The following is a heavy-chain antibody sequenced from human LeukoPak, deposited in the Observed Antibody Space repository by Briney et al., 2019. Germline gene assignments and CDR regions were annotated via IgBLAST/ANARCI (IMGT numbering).Heavy chain of an antibody. CDR3: ARDIGLRTMVRGVIIPSGFFDY. J-gene: IGHJ4*02. V-gene: IGHV1-69*13. CDR1: GGTFSSYA. CDR2: IIPIFGTA. Sequence: GASVKVSCKASGGTFSSYAISWVRQAPGQGLEWMGGIIPIFGTANYAQKFQGRVTITADESTSTAYMELSSLRSEDTAVYYCARDIGLRTMVRGVIIPSGFFDYWGQGTLVTVSS. D-gene: IGHD3-10*01.